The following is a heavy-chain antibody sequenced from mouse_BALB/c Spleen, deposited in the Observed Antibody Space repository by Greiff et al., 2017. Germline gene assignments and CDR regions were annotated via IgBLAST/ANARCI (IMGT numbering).Heavy chain of an antibody. CDR2: IRSKSNNYAT. J-gene: IGHJ3*01. CDR3: VRHEGYYGYDGFAY. Sequence: EVKLMESGGGLVQPKGSLKLSCAASGFTFNTYAMNWVRQAPGKGLEWVARIRSKSNNYATYYADSVKDRFTISRDDSQSMLYLQMNNLKTEDTAMYYCVRHEGYYGYDGFAYWGQGTLVTVSA. CDR1: GFTFNTYA. V-gene: IGHV10-1*02. D-gene: IGHD2-2*01.